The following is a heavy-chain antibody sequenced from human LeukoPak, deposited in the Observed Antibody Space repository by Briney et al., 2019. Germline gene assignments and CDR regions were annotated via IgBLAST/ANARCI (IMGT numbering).Heavy chain of an antibody. V-gene: IGHV1-2*02. Sequence: ASVKVSCKASGYTFTDYYMHWVRQAPGQGFEWMGWINPNDGDTNYAQKFQGRVTMTRDTSISTAHMEVSRLRSDDTAVYYCARANFLYCSSTCLFDYWGQGTLVTVSS. J-gene: IGHJ4*02. CDR3: ARANFLYCSSTCLFDY. CDR1: GYTFTDYY. D-gene: IGHD2-2*01. CDR2: INPNDGDT.